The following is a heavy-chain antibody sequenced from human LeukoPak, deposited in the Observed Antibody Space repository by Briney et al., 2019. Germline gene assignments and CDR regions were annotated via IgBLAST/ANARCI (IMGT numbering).Heavy chain of an antibody. CDR2: INPNSGGT. D-gene: IGHD2-15*01. Sequence: ASVKVSCKASGYTFTGYYMHWVRQAPGQGLEWMGWINPNSGGTNYAQKFQGRVTMTRDTSISTAYMELSRLRSDDTAVYYCARENCSGGSCYSYMDVWGKGTTVTVSS. CDR1: GYTFTGYY. J-gene: IGHJ6*03. CDR3: ARENCSGGSCYSYMDV. V-gene: IGHV1-2*02.